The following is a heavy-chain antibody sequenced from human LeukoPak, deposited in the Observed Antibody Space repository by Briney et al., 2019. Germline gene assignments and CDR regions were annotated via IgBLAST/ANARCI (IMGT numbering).Heavy chain of an antibody. Sequence: GASVKVSFKASGYTFIKYAIHWVRQAPGQRLEWMGWINAHNGDTKYSQKFQGRVAITRDTSASIVYMELSTLRFGDTAVYYCARGSTSDWPLEYWGRGILVTVSS. V-gene: IGHV1-3*01. CDR1: GYTFIKYA. CDR2: INAHNGDT. CDR3: ARGSTSDWPLEY. D-gene: IGHD2-21*02. J-gene: IGHJ4*02.